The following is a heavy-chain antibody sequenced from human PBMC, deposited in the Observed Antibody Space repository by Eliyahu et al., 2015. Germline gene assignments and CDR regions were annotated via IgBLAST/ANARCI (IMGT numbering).Heavy chain of an antibody. CDR3: ARIAGGRISGWSAFDY. D-gene: IGHD6-19*01. CDR2: IYTSGST. J-gene: IGHJ4*02. CDR1: GGSXSXGXYY. V-gene: IGHV4-61*02. Sequence: QVQLQESGPGLVKPSQTLSLTCTVXGGSXSXGXYYWXWIRQPAGKGLEWIGRIYTSGSTNYNPSLKSRVTISVDTSKNQFSLKLSSVTAADTAVYYCARIAGGRISGWSAFDYWGQGTLVTVSS.